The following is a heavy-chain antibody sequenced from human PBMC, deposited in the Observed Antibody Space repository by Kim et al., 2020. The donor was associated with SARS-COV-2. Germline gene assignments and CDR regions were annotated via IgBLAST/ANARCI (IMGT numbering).Heavy chain of an antibody. Sequence: SETLSLTCAVYGGSFSGYYWSWIRQPPGKGLEWIGEINHSVSTNYNPSLKSRVTISVDTSKNQFSLKLSSVTAADTAVYYCARVERSSWYWDYYYYGMDVWGQGTTVTVSS. D-gene: IGHD6-13*01. CDR1: GGSFSGYY. CDR2: INHSVST. CDR3: ARVERSSWYWDYYYYGMDV. V-gene: IGHV4-34*01. J-gene: IGHJ6*02.